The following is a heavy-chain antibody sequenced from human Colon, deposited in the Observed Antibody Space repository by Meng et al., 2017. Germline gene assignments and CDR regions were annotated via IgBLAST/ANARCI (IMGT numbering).Heavy chain of an antibody. CDR3: ARGAPTSPFDY. CDR2: IYHGGNI. Sequence: ESLKISCSVSGYSIGSGYYWGWIRQPPGKGLEWIGSIYHGGNIDYNPSLKSRVTVSLDTSKNQFSLNVTSVTAADTAVYYCARGAPTSPFDYWGQGTLVTVSS. CDR1: GYSIGSGYY. V-gene: IGHV4-38-2*02. J-gene: IGHJ4*02. D-gene: IGHD2-2*01.